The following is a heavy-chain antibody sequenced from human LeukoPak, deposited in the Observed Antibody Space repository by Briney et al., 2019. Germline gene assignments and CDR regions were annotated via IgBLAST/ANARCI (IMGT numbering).Heavy chain of an antibody. V-gene: IGHV3-23*01. D-gene: IGHD5-18*01. CDR2: INTSGGTT. CDR3: AKVRYTYGPFYDF. Sequence: GGSLRLSCAGSGFTFSNSDMSWVGQAPGKGLEWVATINTSGGTTYYADSVKGQFTISRDNSRNTLYLQMNSLRAEDTAVYYCAKVRYTYGPFYDFWGQGTLVTVSS. CDR1: GFTFSNSD. J-gene: IGHJ4*02.